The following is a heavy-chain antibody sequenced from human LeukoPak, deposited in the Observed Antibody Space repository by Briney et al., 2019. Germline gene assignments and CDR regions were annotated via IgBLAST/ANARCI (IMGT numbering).Heavy chain of an antibody. V-gene: IGHV3-64D*09. CDR3: VKADYYDTSNYYYRYFQY. D-gene: IGHD3-22*01. CDR1: GFTFSSYT. CDR2: ISSNGGST. J-gene: IGHJ1*01. Sequence: GGSLRLSCSASGFTFSSYTMHWVRQTPEEGLEYVSAISSNGGSTYYADSVKGRFTISRDNSKNTLYLQMSSLRAEDTAVYYCVKADYYDTSNYYYRYFQYWGQGTLVTVSS.